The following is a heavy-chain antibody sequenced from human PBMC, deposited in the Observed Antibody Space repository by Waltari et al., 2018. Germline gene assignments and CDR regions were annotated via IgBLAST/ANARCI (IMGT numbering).Heavy chain of an antibody. CDR2: IKSKTDGGTT. CDR1: GFTFSNAW. Sequence: EVQLLESGGGLVQPGGSLRLSCAASGFTFSNAWMSWVRQAPGKGLEWVGRIKSKTDGGTTDYAAPVKGRFTISRDDSKNTLYLQMNSLKTEDTAVYYCTTDPAYPYYYDTRGFDYWGQGTLVTVSS. J-gene: IGHJ4*02. V-gene: IGHV3-15*01. D-gene: IGHD3-22*01. CDR3: TTDPAYPYYYDTRGFDY.